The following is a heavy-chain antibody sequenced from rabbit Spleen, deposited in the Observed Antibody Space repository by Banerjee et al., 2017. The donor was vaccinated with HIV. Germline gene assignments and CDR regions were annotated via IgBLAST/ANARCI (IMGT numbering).Heavy chain of an antibody. CDR1: GFSFSSGYN. V-gene: IGHV1S40*01. D-gene: IGHD2-1*01. J-gene: IGHJ6*01. Sequence: QSLEESGGGLVQPEGSLTLTCTASGFSFSSGYNMCWVRQAPGKGLEWIACIYAGYSGSTYYASWAKGRLTISKTSSTTVTLQMTSLTAADTATYFCAREGDGDYGMDLWGPGTLVTVS. CDR2: IYAGYSGST. CDR3: AREGDGDYGMDL.